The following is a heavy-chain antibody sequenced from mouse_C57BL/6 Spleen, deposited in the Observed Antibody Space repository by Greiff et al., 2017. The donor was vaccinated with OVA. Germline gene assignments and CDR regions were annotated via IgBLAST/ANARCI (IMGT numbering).Heavy chain of an antibody. CDR1: GYTFTSYW. CDR3: ASYDYDGGLV. J-gene: IGHJ1*03. Sequence: VQLQQPGAELVRPGSSVKLSCKASGYTFTSYWMHWVKQRPIQGLEWIGNIDPSDSETHYNQKFKDKATLTVDKSSSTAYMQLSSLTSEDSAVYYGASYDYDGGLVWGTGTTVTVSS. V-gene: IGHV1-52*01. D-gene: IGHD2-4*01. CDR2: IDPSDSET.